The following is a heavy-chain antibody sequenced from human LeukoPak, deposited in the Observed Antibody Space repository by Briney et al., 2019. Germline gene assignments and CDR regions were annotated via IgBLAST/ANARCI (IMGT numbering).Heavy chain of an antibody. CDR1: GFTFSRYA. CDR2: ISGTDSYL. CDR3: AKASSFWSGYSPSDY. Sequence: GGSLRLSCVASGFTFSRYAMSWVRQAPGKRLEWVSTISGTDSYLYYADSVKGRFTISRDDSKNTLYLQMNSLRAEDTAVYYCAKASSFWSGYSPSDYWGQGTLVTVSS. V-gene: IGHV3-23*01. D-gene: IGHD3-3*01. J-gene: IGHJ4*02.